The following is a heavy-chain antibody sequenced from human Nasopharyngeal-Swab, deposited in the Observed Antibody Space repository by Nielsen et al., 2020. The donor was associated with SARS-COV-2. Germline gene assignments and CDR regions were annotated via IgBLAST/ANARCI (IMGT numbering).Heavy chain of an antibody. CDR2: IFAGGST. D-gene: IGHD5-24*01. CDR3: ARDARHGGSNADVGRDY. Sequence: WIRQPPGKGLEWVPLIFAGGSTYYADSVKGRFTISRDSSKNTVYLQMNSLRAEDTAVYYCARDARHGGSNADVGRDYWGQGTLATVSS. V-gene: IGHV3-53*01. J-gene: IGHJ4*02.